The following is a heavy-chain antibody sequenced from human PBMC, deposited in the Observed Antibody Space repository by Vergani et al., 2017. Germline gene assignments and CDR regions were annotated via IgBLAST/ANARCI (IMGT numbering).Heavy chain of an antibody. Sequence: EVQLVESGGGLVKPGGSLRLSCAASGFTFSSYSMNWVRQAPGKGLEWVSSISSSSSYIYYADSVKGRFTISRDNAKNSLYLQMNSLRAEDTAVYYCAKLELTGYYYYMDVWGKGTTVTVSS. CDR2: ISSSSSYI. D-gene: IGHD1-7*01. V-gene: IGHV3-21*01. CDR1: GFTFSSYS. J-gene: IGHJ6*03. CDR3: AKLELTGYYYYMDV.